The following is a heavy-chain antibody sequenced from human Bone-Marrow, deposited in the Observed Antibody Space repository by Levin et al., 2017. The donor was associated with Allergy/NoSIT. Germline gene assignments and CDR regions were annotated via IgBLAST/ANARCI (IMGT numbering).Heavy chain of an antibody. CDR1: GFTFSSYW. D-gene: IGHD1-14*01. J-gene: IGHJ2*01. V-gene: IGHV3-7*01. CDR3: ARSVITQRTWYFDL. Sequence: GGSLRLSCAASGFTFSSYWMSWVRQAPGKGLEWVANIKQDGSEKYYVDSVKGRFTISRDNAKNSLYLQMNSLRAEDTAVYYCARSVITQRTWYFDLWGRGTLVTVSS. CDR2: IKQDGSEK.